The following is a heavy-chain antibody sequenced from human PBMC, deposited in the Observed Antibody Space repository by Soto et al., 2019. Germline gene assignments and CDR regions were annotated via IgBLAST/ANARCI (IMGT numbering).Heavy chain of an antibody. Sequence: GESLKISCKGSGYSFVTYWIGWVRQMPGKGLEWMGIIYPGDSDTRYSPSFQGQVTMSVDKSISTAFLQWSSLQASDTAMYYCERHTGRGWKGVYFDYWGQGALVTVSS. CDR3: ERHTGRGWKGVYFDY. CDR2: IYPGDSDT. J-gene: IGHJ4*02. CDR1: GYSFVTYW. D-gene: IGHD6-19*01. V-gene: IGHV5-51*01.